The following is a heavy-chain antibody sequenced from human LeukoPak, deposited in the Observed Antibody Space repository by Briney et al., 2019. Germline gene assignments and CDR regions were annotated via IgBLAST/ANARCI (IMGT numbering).Heavy chain of an antibody. D-gene: IGHD5-18*01. V-gene: IGHV4-39*01. CDR1: GGSISSSSYY. J-gene: IGHJ4*02. CDR2: IYYSGST. Sequence: SETLSLTCTVSGGSISSSSYYWGWIRQPPGKGLEWIGSIYYSGSTYYNPSLKSRVTISVDTSKNQFSLKLSSVTAADTAVYYCARHAVNSYGFRGPSYYFDYWGQGTLVTVSS. CDR3: ARHAVNSYGFRGPSYYFDY.